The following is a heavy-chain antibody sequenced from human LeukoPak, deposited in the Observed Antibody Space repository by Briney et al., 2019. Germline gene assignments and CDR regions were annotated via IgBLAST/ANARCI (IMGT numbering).Heavy chain of an antibody. V-gene: IGHV1-18*01. CDR1: GYTFTSYG. CDR2: ISAYNGNT. J-gene: IGHJ4*02. CDR3: ARVPDNKFKWLLPLFDY. D-gene: IGHD3-22*01. Sequence: GASVKVSCKASGYTFTSYGISWVRQAPGQGLEWMGWISAYNGNTNYAQKLQGRVTMTTDTSTSTAYMELRSLRSDDTAVYYCARVPDNKFKWLLPLFDYWGQGTLVTVSS.